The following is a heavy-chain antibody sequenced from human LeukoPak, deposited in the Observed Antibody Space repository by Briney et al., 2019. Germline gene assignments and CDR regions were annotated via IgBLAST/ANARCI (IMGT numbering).Heavy chain of an antibody. CDR2: IYYSGST. D-gene: IGHD3-9*01. CDR1: GGSISSYY. Sequence: SETLSLTCTVSGGSISSYYWSWIRQPPGKGLEWIGYIYYSGSTNYNPSLESRVTISVDTSKNQFSLKLSSVTAADTAVYYCARWANYDILTGYGFDYWGQGTLVTVSS. CDR3: ARWANYDILTGYGFDY. J-gene: IGHJ4*02. V-gene: IGHV4-59*01.